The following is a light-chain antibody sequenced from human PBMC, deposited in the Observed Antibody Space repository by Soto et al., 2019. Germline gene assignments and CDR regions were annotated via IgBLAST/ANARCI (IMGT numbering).Light chain of an antibody. J-gene: IGLJ1*01. V-gene: IGLV2-14*01. CDR3: SSYTNINTRACV. Sequence: QSVLTQPASGSGSPGQSITISCTGTSGDIGSYNRVSWYQQHPGKAPKLIIYEVTDRPSGVSNRFSGSKSGNTASLTISGLQAEDEAEYYCSSYTNINTRACVFGTGTKLTVL. CDR2: EVT. CDR1: SGDIGSYNR.